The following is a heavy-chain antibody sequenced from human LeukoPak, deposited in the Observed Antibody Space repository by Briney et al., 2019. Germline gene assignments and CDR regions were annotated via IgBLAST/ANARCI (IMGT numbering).Heavy chain of an antibody. CDR1: GDSIDSYY. J-gene: IGHJ4*02. D-gene: IGHD1-26*01. CDR2: VFYSGPT. V-gene: IGHV4-59*01. Sequence: SETLSLTCTVSGDSIDSYYWSWIRQPPGEGLQWTGYVFYSGPTNYDASLKSRVAISVDRSKNQFSLKLTSVSAAATAVYYCAGRSARYFGSWGQGTPVTVSS. CDR3: AGRSARYFGS.